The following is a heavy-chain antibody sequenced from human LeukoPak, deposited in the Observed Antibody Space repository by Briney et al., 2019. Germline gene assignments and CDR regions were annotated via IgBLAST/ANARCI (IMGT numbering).Heavy chain of an antibody. CDR1: GFTFDDYA. J-gene: IGHJ4*02. CDR2: ISWNSGSI. Sequence: GRSLRLSCAASGFTFDDYAMHWVRQAPGKGLEWVSGISWNSGSIGYADSVKGRFTISRDNAKNSLYLRMNSLRAEDTALYYCAKDKWLRPYYFDYWGQGTLVTVSS. D-gene: IGHD5-12*01. CDR3: AKDKWLRPYYFDY. V-gene: IGHV3-9*01.